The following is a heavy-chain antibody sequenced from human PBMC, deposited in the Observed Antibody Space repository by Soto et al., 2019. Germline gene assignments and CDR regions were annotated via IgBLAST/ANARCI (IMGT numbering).Heavy chain of an antibody. CDR1: GGSISGYY. CDR3: ARATYYYDSSGYCWFDP. J-gene: IGHJ5*02. D-gene: IGHD3-22*01. Sequence: SETLSLTCTVSGGSISGYYWSWIRQPAGKGLEWIGRIYTSGSTNYNPSLKSRVTMSVDTSKNQFSLKLSSVTAADTAVYYCARATYYYDSSGYCWFDPWGQGTLVTVSS. CDR2: IYTSGST. V-gene: IGHV4-4*07.